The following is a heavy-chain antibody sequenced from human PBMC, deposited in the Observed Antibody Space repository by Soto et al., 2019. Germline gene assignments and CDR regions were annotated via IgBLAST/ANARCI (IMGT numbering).Heavy chain of an antibody. V-gene: IGHV4-31*03. CDR1: GGSISSGGYY. D-gene: IGHD3-16*02. Sequence: PSETLSLTCTVSGGSISSGGYYWSWIRQHPGKGLEWIGYIYYSGSTYYNPSLKSRVTISVDTSKNQFSLKLSSVTAADTAVYYCERYRIRNWFDPWGQGTLVTVSS. CDR3: ERYRIRNWFDP. J-gene: IGHJ5*02. CDR2: IYYSGST.